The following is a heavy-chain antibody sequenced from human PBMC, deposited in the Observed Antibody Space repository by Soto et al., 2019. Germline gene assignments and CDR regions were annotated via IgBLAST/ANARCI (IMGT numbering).Heavy chain of an antibody. CDR3: ARARLDTPALDY. Sequence: QVQLVESGGGVVQPGRSLRLSCAASGFTFSSYAMHGVRQAPGKGLEWVAVISYDGSNKYYADSVKGRFTISRDNSKNTLYLQMNSLRAEDTAVYYCARARLDTPALDYWGQVTLVTVSS. D-gene: IGHD2-2*01. V-gene: IGHV3-30-3*01. CDR2: ISYDGSNK. CDR1: GFTFSSYA. J-gene: IGHJ4*02.